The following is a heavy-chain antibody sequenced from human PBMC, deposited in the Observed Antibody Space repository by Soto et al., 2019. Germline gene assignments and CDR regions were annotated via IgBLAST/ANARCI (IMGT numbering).Heavy chain of an antibody. CDR2: ISSRSSYI. CDR3: ARETGEDAFDI. Sequence: GGSLRLSCAASGFTFSSYSMNWVRQAPGKGLEWVSSISSRSSYIYYADSVKGRFTISRDNAKNSLYLQMNSLRAEDTAVYYCARETGEDAFDIWGQGTMVTVSS. J-gene: IGHJ3*02. CDR1: GFTFSSYS. V-gene: IGHV3-21*01.